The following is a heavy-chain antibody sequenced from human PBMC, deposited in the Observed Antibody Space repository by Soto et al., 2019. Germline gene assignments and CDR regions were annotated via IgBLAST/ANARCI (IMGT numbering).Heavy chain of an antibody. D-gene: IGHD2-2*01. Sequence: ASVKVYCKASGYTFTSYDINWVRQATGQGLEWMGWMNPNSGNTGYAQKFQGRVTMTRNTSISTAYMELSSLRSEDTAVYYCARIRRYCSSTSCLYYFDYWGQGTLVTVSS. CDR1: GYTFTSYD. V-gene: IGHV1-8*01. CDR2: MNPNSGNT. CDR3: ARIRRYCSSTSCLYYFDY. J-gene: IGHJ4*02.